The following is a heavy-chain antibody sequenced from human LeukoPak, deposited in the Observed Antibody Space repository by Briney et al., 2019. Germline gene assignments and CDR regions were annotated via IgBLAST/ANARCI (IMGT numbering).Heavy chain of an antibody. V-gene: IGHV4-59*12. CDR1: GGSISSYY. D-gene: IGHD4-11*01. CDR2: IYYSGST. Sequence: SETLSLTCTVSGGSISSYYWSWIRQPPGKGLEWIGYIYYSGSTNYNPSLKSRVTISVDTSKNQFSLKMTSVTAADTAVYFCARDRRDYGNFVWYDPWGQGILVTVSS. CDR3: ARDRRDYGNFVWYDP. J-gene: IGHJ5*02.